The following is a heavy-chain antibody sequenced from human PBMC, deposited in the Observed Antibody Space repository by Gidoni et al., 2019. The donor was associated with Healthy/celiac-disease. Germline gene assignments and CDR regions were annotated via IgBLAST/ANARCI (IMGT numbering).Heavy chain of an antibody. Sequence: QVQLVDSAGGVVQPGVSLWVTCGASGFTVSTYGMHWVRQAAGKGLEWVAVISYNDGHRHYADSVKGRFTISRDHSKNTVYLHMNSLRSDGPAIYFCARDVSSGWTHLDYWGQCTLVTVSS. CDR1: GFTVSTYG. D-gene: IGHD6-19*01. CDR2: ISYNDGHR. J-gene: IGHJ4*02. CDR3: ARDVSSGWTHLDY. V-gene: IGHV3-30*03.